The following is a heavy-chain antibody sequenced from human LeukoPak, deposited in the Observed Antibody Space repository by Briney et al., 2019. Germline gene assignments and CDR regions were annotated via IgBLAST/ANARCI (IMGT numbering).Heavy chain of an antibody. CDR1: GGSISSSSYY. D-gene: IGHD2-2*01. V-gene: IGHV4-39*07. CDR3: ARAIVVVPAAWFDP. Sequence: PSETLSLTCTVSGGSISSSSYYWGWIRQPPGKGLEWLGSIYYSGSTYYNPSLKSRVTISVDTSKNQFSLKLSSVTAADTAVYYCARAIVVVPAAWFDPWGQGTLVTVSS. CDR2: IYYSGST. J-gene: IGHJ5*02.